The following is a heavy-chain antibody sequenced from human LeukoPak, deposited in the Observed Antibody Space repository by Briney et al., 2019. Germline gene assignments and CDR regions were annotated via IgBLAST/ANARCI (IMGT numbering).Heavy chain of an antibody. D-gene: IGHD2-15*01. CDR2: IKEDGSEK. CDR1: GFTFSSHW. CDR3: ARDCSGGSCYSWGLDY. J-gene: IGHJ4*02. Sequence: QSGGSLRLSCAASGFTFSSHWMTWVRQAPGKGLEWVANIKEDGSEKYYVDSVKGRFTISRDNAKNSLYLQMNSLIAEDTAVYYCARDCSGGSCYSWGLDYWGQGTLVTVSS. V-gene: IGHV3-7*01.